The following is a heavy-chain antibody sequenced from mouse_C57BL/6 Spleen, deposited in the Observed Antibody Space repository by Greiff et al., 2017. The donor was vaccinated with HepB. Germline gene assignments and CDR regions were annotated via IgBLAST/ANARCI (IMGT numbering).Heavy chain of an antibody. CDR1: GYTFTSYW. D-gene: IGHD2-5*01. V-gene: IGHV1-69*01. Sequence: VQLQQPGAELVMPGASVKLSCKASGYTFTSYWMHWVKQRPGQGLEWIGEIDPSDSYTNYNQKFKGKSTLTVDKSSSTAYMQLSSLTSEDSAVYYCARRGYSNYEGYAMDYWGQGTSVTVSS. CDR3: ARRGYSNYEGYAMDY. CDR2: IDPSDSYT. J-gene: IGHJ4*01.